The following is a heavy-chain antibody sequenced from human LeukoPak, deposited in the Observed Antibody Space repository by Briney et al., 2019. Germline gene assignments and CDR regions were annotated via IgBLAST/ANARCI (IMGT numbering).Heavy chain of an antibody. CDR1: GGTFSSYA. V-gene: IGHV1-69*04. J-gene: IGHJ6*03. CDR2: IIPILGIA. Sequence: EASVKVSCKASGGTFSSYAISWVRQAPGQGLEWMGRIIPILGIANYAQKFQGRVTITADKSTSTAYMELSSLRSEDTAVYYCARCPLGIRYYYYMDVWGKGTTVTVSS. D-gene: IGHD7-27*01. CDR3: ARCPLGIRYYYYMDV.